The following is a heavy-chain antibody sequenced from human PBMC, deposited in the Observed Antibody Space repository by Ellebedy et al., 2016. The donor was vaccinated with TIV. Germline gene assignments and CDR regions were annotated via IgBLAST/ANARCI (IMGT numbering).Heavy chain of an antibody. V-gene: IGHV3-23*01. J-gene: IGHJ4*02. CDR3: ARDLSIAAAGIRYFDY. CDR2: ISGDNSST. Sequence: GESLKISCAASGFTFSNYAMSWVRQAPGKGLEWVSAISGDNSSTYYADSVKGRFTISRDNSKNTLYLQVNSLRAEDTAVYYCARDLSIAAAGIRYFDYWGQGTLVTVSS. D-gene: IGHD6-13*01. CDR1: GFTFSNYA.